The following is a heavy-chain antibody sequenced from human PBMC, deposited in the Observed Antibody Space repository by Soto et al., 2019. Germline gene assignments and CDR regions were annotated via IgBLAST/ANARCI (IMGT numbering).Heavy chain of an antibody. Sequence: QVQLVQSGAEVKEPGASVKVSCKTSGYTFTSRGIYWVRQAPGQGLEWMGWISPYNGNTNYVQSLQGRVTLTTDTSTSTVYMEIRSLRSDDTAVSYWGRAAGYYDWYFDLWGRGTPITVPS. CDR2: ISPYNGNT. CDR3: GRAAGYYDWYFDL. CDR1: GYTFTSRG. V-gene: IGHV1-18*01. D-gene: IGHD3-3*01. J-gene: IGHJ2*01.